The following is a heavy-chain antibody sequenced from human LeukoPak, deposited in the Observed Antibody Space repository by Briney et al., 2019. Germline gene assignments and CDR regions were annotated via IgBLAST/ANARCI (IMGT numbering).Heavy chain of an antibody. J-gene: IGHJ4*02. V-gene: IGHV4-59*01. CDR1: GGSISSYY. CDR3: AREPMVRGAGYFDY. CDR2: IYYSGST. Sequence: SETPSLTCTVSGGSISSYYWSWIRQPPGKGLEWIGYIYYSGSTNYNPSLKSRVTISVDTSKNQFSLKLSSVTAADTAVYYCAREPMVRGAGYFDYWGQGTLVTVSS. D-gene: IGHD3-10*01.